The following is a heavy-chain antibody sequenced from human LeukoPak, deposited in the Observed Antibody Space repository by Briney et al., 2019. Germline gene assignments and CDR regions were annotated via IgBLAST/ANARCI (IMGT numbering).Heavy chain of an antibody. CDR3: ARVRDESAASTYYFDY. CDR2: ISSSSSYI. Sequence: GGSLRLSCAASGFSFSNHGMSWVRQAPGKGLEWVSSISSSSSYIYYADSVKGRFTISRDNAKTSLYLQMNSLRAEDTAVYYCARVRDESAASTYYFDYWGQGTPVTVSS. D-gene: IGHD2-15*01. J-gene: IGHJ4*02. V-gene: IGHV3-21*01. CDR1: GFSFSNHG.